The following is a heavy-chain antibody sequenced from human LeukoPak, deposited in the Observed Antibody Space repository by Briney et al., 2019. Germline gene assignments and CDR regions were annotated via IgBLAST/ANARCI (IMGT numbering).Heavy chain of an antibody. V-gene: IGHV4-39*01. D-gene: IGHD3-3*01. CDR2: IYYSGST. J-gene: IGHJ4*02. CDR3: ARKSDIWSGYYQTTFDY. CDR1: GGSISSSSYY. Sequence: SETLSLTCTVSGGSISSSSYYWGWIRQPPGKGLEWIGSIYYSGSTYYNPSLKSRVTISVDTSKNQFSLKLSSVTAADTAVYYCARKSDIWSGYYQTTFDYWGQGTLVTVSS.